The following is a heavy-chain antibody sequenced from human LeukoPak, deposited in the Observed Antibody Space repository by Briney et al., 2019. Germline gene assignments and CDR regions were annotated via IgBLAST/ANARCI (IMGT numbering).Heavy chain of an antibody. J-gene: IGHJ4*02. CDR2: IKQDGSEK. D-gene: IGHD5-12*01. V-gene: IGHV3-7*03. CDR3: ARDQSGYDYIDY. CDR1: GFTFSFYW. Sequence: GGSLRLSCAASGFTFSFYWMSWVRQAPGKGPEWVANIKQDGSEKNYVDSVKGRFTVSRGNAKNSLYLQMNSLRAEDTAVYYCARDQSGYDYIDYWGQGTLVTVSS.